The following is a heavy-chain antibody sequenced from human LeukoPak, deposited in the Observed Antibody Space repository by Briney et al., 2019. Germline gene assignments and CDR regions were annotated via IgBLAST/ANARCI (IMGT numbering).Heavy chain of an antibody. CDR2: INPNSGGT. CDR3: VRGSRNPYGDFCFDY. D-gene: IGHD4-17*01. Sequence: ASVKVSCKASGYTFTGYYMHWVRQAPGQGLEWMGWINPNSGGTNYAQKFQGRVTMTRDTSISTAYMELSRLRSDDTAVYYCVRGSRNPYGDFCFDYWGQGTLVTVSS. CDR1: GYTFTGYY. J-gene: IGHJ4*02. V-gene: IGHV1-2*02.